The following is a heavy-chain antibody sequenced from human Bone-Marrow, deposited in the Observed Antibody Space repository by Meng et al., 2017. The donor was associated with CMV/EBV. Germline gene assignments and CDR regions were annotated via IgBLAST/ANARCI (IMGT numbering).Heavy chain of an antibody. V-gene: IGHV3-21*01. CDR2: ISSSSSYI. J-gene: IGHJ5*02. D-gene: IGHD6-13*01. Sequence: GESLKISCAASRFTFSNFAMSWVRQAPGKGLEWVSSISSSSSYIYYADSVKGRFTISRDNSRNTLYLQMNSLRAEDTAVYYCAREEFRQQLVYGRNWFDPWGQGTLVTVSS. CDR1: RFTFSNFA. CDR3: AREEFRQQLVYGRNWFDP.